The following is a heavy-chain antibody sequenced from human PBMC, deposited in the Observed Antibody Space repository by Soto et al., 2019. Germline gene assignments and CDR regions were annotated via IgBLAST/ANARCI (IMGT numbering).Heavy chain of an antibody. D-gene: IGHD2-8*02. V-gene: IGHV3-48*03. CDR1: GFTFSSYE. CDR3: VRDLHEPLATDALRVAN. J-gene: IGHJ4*02. Sequence: PGGSLRLSCAASGFTFSSYEMHWVRQAPGKGLEWISYISSTGSGTLYADSVRGRFTMSRDNTKNSDSLQMSSLRAEDTAVYYCVRDLHEPLATDALRVANWGQGTQVTVSS. CDR2: ISSTGSGT.